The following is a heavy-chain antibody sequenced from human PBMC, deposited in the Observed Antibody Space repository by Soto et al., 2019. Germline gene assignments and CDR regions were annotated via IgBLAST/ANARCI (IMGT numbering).Heavy chain of an antibody. Sequence: HPGGSLRLSCAASGFTFSSYSMNWVRQAPGKGLEWVSYISSSSSTIYYADSVKGRFTISRDNAKNSLYLQMNSLRDEDTAVYYCGGDSSGYYYPDVFDIWGQGTMVTFSS. V-gene: IGHV3-48*02. CDR2: ISSSSSTI. J-gene: IGHJ3*02. CDR1: GFTFSSYS. D-gene: IGHD3-22*01. CDR3: GGDSSGYYYPDVFDI.